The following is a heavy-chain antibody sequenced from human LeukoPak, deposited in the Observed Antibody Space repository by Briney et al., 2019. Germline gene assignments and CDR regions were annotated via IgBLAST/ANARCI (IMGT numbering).Heavy chain of an antibody. CDR2: MNPNSGNT. J-gene: IGHJ6*03. D-gene: IGHD4-11*01. CDR3: ARGYSNYDAIRTKSFYYMDV. CDR1: GYTFTSYD. V-gene: IGHV1-8*01. Sequence: ASVKVSCKDFGYTFTSYDITWVRQATGQGLEWMGWMNPNSGNTGYAQRFQGRVTMTRDTSISTAYMELSSLRSEDTAVYYCARGYSNYDAIRTKSFYYMDVWGEGTTVTVSS.